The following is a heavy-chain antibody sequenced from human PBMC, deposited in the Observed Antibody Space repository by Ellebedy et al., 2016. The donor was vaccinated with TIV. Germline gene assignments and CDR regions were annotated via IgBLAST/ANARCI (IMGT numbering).Heavy chain of an antibody. J-gene: IGHJ3*02. V-gene: IGHV4-59*01. CDR3: ARGHEKDAFDI. CDR2: IYYSGST. Sequence: GSLRLSCAASGFTFSSYAMSWVRQAPGKGLEWIGYIYYSGSTNYNPSLKSRVTISVDTSKNQFSLKLSSVTAADTAVYYCARGHEKDAFDIWGQGTMVTVSS. CDR1: GFTFSSYA.